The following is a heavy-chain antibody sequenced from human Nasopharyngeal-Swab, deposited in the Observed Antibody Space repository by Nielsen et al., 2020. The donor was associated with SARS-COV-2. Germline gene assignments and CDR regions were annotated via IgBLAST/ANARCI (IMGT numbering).Heavy chain of an antibody. CDR1: GFTVSRNH. D-gene: IGHD5-24*01. Sequence: GESLKISCAASGFTVSRNHMNWVRQAPGKGLEWVSVVYVNGTTSYADSVKGRFTISRDSSRNTLYLQMNGLIAGDTAVYFCAKDAQGDGYSLCDIWGQGTMVTVSS. J-gene: IGHJ3*02. V-gene: IGHV3-53*01. CDR2: VYVNGTT. CDR3: AKDAQGDGYSLCDI.